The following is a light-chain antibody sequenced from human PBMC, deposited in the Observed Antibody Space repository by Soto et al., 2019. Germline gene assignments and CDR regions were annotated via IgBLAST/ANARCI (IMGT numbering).Light chain of an antibody. CDR2: GAS. CDR1: QAITNC. CDR3: QQCDDVLFT. V-gene: IGKV1-33*01. Sequence: DIQMTQSPSSLSASLGDRVTITCQASQAITNCLNWYQQKPGTAPKLLIYGASNLETGIASRFSGSGFGTHFAFPISSLEPEDMATYCCQQCDDVLFTFGPGNTV. J-gene: IGKJ3*01.